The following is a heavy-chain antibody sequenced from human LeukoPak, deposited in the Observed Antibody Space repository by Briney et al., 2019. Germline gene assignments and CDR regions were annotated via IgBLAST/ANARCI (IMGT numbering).Heavy chain of an antibody. CDR2: ISGSGGST. V-gene: IGHV3-23*01. CDR1: GFTLSSYA. Sequence: GGSLRLSCAASGFTLSSYAMSWVRQAPGKGLEWVSAISGSGGSTYYADSVKGRFTISRDNSKNTLYLQMNGLRAEDTAVYYCAKGGRITGTLIDYWGQGTLVTVSS. CDR3: AKGGRITGTLIDY. J-gene: IGHJ4*02. D-gene: IGHD1-7*01.